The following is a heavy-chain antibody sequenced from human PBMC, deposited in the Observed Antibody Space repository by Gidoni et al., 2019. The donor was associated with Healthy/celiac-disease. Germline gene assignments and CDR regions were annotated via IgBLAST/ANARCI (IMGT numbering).Heavy chain of an antibody. CDR2: IYPGDSDT. V-gene: IGHV5-51*01. D-gene: IGHD3-22*01. CDR3: ARGAEEYYYDSSGYFDY. Sequence: SGYSFTSYWIGWVRQMPGKGLEWMGIIYPGDSDTRYSPSFQGQVTISADKSISTAYLQWSSLKASDTAMYYCARGAEEYYYDSSGYFDYWGQGTLVTVSS. J-gene: IGHJ4*02. CDR1: GYSFTSYW.